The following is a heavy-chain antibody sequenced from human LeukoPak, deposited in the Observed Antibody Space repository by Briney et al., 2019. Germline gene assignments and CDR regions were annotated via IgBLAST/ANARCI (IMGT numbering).Heavy chain of an antibody. V-gene: IGHV4-34*01. D-gene: IGHD2-2*01. CDR3: ARDVVVVPAAIHYGMDV. CDR1: GGSFSDYF. CDR2: INHSGRT. J-gene: IGHJ6*02. Sequence: SETLSLTCAVYGGSFSDYFWDWIRQPPGKGLEWIGEINHSGRTYYNPSLKSRVTISVDTSKNQFSLNLSSVAAADTAVYYCARDVVVVPAAIHYGMDVWGQGTTVTVSS.